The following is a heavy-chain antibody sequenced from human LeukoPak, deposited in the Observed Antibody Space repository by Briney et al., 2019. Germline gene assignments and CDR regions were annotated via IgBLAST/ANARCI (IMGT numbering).Heavy chain of an antibody. CDR3: AKTTLRTCSGARCYYFDN. CDR1: GLTFTDYA. V-gene: IGHV3-23*01. D-gene: IGHD2-15*01. CDR2: FSGGVDTT. J-gene: IGHJ4*02. Sequence: GGSPRLSCAPSGLTFTDYAMSWVRQTPGKGLEWVATFSGGVDTTYYANSVRGRFTISRDNSKNTLDLQMNSLRAEDTAVYYCAKTTLRTCSGARCYYFDNWGQGALVTVSS.